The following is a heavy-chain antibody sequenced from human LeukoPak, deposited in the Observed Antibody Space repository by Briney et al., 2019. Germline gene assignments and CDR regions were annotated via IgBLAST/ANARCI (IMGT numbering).Heavy chain of an antibody. CDR3: ARDPYYGDYVV. CDR1: GFTFSSHE. Sequence: TGGSLRLSCAASGFTFSSHEMNWVRQAPGKGLEWVSYISSSGSTIYYADSVKGRFTISRDNAKNSLYLQMNSLRAEDTAVYYCARDPYYGDYVVWGQGTLVTVSS. CDR2: ISSSGSTI. D-gene: IGHD4-17*01. J-gene: IGHJ4*02. V-gene: IGHV3-48*03.